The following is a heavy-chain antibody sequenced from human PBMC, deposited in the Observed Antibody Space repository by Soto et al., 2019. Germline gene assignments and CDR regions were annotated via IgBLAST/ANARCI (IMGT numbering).Heavy chain of an antibody. CDR3: RGALATDGTYFQY. CDR2: ISFDGSYK. V-gene: IGHV3-30*03. J-gene: IGHJ4*02. Sequence: QVHLVDSGGGVVQPGGSLRLSCAASGFIFSDFGMHWVRQAPGKGLEWVAVISFDGSYKSYADSVKGRFTISRDNSKKTLYLQMNSLRPDDTAVYYSRGALATDGTYFQYWGQGTLVSVSS. CDR1: GFIFSDFG. D-gene: IGHD1-1*01.